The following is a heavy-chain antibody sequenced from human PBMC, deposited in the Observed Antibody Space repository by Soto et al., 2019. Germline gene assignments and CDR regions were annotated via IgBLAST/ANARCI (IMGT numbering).Heavy chain of an antibody. CDR1: GYTFTGYY. J-gene: IGHJ4*02. V-gene: IGHV1-2*02. CDR3: ARAEDEYGDFDY. CDR2: INPNSGGT. Sequence: SVKVSCKASGYTFTGYYMHWVRQAPGQGLEWMGWINPNSGGTNYAQKLQGRVTMTTDTSTSTAYMELRSLRSDDTAVYYCARAEDEYGDFDYWGQGTLVTVSS. D-gene: IGHD4-17*01.